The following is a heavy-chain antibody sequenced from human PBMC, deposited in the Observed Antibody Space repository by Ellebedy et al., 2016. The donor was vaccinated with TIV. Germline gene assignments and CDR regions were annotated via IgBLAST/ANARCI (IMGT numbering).Heavy chain of an antibody. Sequence: SETLSLXXTVSGGSISSSSYYWSWIRQPPGKGLEWIGEINHSGSTNYNPSLKSRVTISVDTSKNQFSLKLSSVTAADTAVYYCARLRYSSSWYTHWGQGTLVTVSS. J-gene: IGHJ4*02. D-gene: IGHD6-13*01. CDR3: ARLRYSSSWYTH. CDR2: INHSGST. CDR1: GGSISSSSYY. V-gene: IGHV4-39*01.